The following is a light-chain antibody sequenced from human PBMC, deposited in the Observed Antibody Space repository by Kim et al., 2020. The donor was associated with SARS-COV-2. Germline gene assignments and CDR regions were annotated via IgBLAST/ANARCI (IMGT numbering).Light chain of an antibody. CDR1: NIENKK. V-gene: IGLV3-9*01. CDR3: QVWDRTTV. J-gene: IGLJ2*01. CDR2: RDI. Sequence: SVGLGKTAPITCGGDNIENKKVHWYQQKPGQAPVLVIYRDINRPSGIPERFSGSNSGNAATLTISRAQAGDEADYFCQVWDRTTVFGGGTKLTVL.